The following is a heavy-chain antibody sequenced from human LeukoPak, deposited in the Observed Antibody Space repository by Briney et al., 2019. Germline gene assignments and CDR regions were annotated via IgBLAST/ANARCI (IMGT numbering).Heavy chain of an antibody. CDR1: GGSFSGYY. Sequence: SETLSLTCAVYGGSFSGYYWSWIRQPPGKGLEWIGEINHSGSTNYNPSLKSRVTISVDTSKNQFSLKLSSVTAADTAVYYCARRTHTAMVTIFDYWSQGTLVTVSS. CDR3: ARRTHTAMVTIFDY. D-gene: IGHD5-18*01. J-gene: IGHJ4*02. V-gene: IGHV4-34*01. CDR2: INHSGST.